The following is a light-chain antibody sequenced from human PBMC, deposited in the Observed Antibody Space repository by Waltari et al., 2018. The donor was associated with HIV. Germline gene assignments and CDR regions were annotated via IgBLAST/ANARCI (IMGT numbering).Light chain of an antibody. J-gene: IGKJ1*01. CDR1: QTISKF. CDR2: SAS. V-gene: IGKV1-39*01. Sequence: DIQMTQSPSSLSASVGDRVVVTCRANQTISKFLNWYQHKPSKAPNLLISSASNLHGGVPSRFGGSGSGTDFALTITSLQPEDFALYYCQQTYSAPWTFGQGTKIDIK. CDR3: QQTYSAPWT.